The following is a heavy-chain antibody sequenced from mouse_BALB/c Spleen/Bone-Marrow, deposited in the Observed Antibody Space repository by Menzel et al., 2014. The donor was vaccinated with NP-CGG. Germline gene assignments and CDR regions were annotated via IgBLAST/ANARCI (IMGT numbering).Heavy chain of an antibody. CDR3: ARGGISVDY. V-gene: IGHV1-80*01. CDR1: GYAFSGYW. CDR2: IYPGDGDT. Sequence: SRAELVRPGPSVQISCKDSGYAFSGYWMNWVQQRPGQGLEWIGQIYPGDGDTDYNGKFKGKATLTADKSSSTAYMQLSSLTSEDSAVYFWARGGISVDYWSQGPPLTVSS. J-gene: IGHJ2*01.